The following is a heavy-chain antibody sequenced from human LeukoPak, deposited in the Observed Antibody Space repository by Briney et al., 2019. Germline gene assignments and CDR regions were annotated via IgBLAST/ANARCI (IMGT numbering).Heavy chain of an antibody. V-gene: IGHV1-69*05. CDR2: IIPIFGTA. D-gene: IGHD2-2*01. J-gene: IGHJ6*03. CDR1: GGTFSSYA. Sequence: GASVKVTCKASGGTFSSYAISWVRQAPGQGLEWMGGIIPIFGTANYAQKFQGRVTITTDESTSTAYMELSSLRSEDTAVYYCARGGGKRVPAAMGRRNYYYYYMDVWGKGTTVTVSS. CDR3: ARGGGKRVPAAMGRRNYYYYYMDV.